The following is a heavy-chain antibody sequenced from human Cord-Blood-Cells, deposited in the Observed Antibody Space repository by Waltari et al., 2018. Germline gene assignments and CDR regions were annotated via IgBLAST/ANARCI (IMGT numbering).Heavy chain of an antibody. CDR1: GGSISSGGYS. D-gene: IGHD3-3*01. J-gene: IGHJ3*02. V-gene: IGHV4-30-2*01. CDR3: ASTYYDFWSGYYDAFDI. CDR2: NDHSGST. Sequence: QLQLQESGSGLVKPSPTLSLTCAVMGGSISSGGYSWSWIRHPPGKGLEWIGYNDHSGSTYYSPSLKSRVTISVDRSKNQFSLKLSSVTAADTAVYYCASTYYDFWSGYYDAFDIWGQGTMVTVSS.